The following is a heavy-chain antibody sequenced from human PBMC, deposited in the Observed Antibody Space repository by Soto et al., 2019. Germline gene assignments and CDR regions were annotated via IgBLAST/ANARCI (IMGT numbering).Heavy chain of an antibody. D-gene: IGHD3-16*02. Sequence: GGSLRLSCAASGFTFSSYAMSWVRQAPGKGLEWVSAISGSGGSTYYADSVKGRFTISRDNSKNTLYLQMNSLRAEDTAVYYCAKDSVFFCDYVGGSYRQTYRYFDYWGQGTLVTVSS. J-gene: IGHJ4*02. CDR1: GFTFSSYA. CDR3: AKDSVFFCDYVGGSYRQTYRYFDY. CDR2: ISGSGGST. V-gene: IGHV3-23*01.